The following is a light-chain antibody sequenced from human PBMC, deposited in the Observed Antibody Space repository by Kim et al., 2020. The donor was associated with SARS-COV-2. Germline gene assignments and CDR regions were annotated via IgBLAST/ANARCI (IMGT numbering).Light chain of an antibody. CDR2: EVT. J-gene: IGLJ3*02. Sequence: QSVVTQPASVSGSPGQSITISCTGTSSDVGSYDFVSWYQRHPGKAPKLMIYEVTKRPSGVSNRFSGSKSGNTASLTISGLQAEDEADYYCCSYAGSTTWVFGGGTQLTVL. V-gene: IGLV2-23*02. CDR1: SSDVGSYDF. CDR3: CSYAGSTTWV.